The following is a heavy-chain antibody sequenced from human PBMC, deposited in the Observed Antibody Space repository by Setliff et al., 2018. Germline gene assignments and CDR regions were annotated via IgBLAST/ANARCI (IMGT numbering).Heavy chain of an antibody. D-gene: IGHD3-3*01. CDR1: GLSLSSTTYY. V-gene: IGHV4-39*07. CDR3: RFWSGYYKNDY. CDR2: INHSGTT. J-gene: IGHJ4*02. Sequence: SETLSLTCTVSGLSLSSTTYYWAWVRQPPGKGLEWIGEINHSGTTNYDPSLEGRISISVDTSKRQFSLKPTSVTAADMAVYYCRFWSGYYKNDYWAQGTLVTVSS.